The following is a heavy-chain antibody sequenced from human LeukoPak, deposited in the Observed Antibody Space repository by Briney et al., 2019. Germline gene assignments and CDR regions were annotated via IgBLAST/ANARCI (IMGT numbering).Heavy chain of an antibody. V-gene: IGHV3-21*01. Sequence: GGSLRLSCAASGFTFTSYSMNWVRQAPGKGLEWVSSISSSSSHIYYADSVKGRFTISRDNAKNSLYLQMNSLRAEDTAVYYCARDYYGDYYFDYWGRGTLVTVSS. D-gene: IGHD4-17*01. CDR1: GFTFTSYS. CDR3: ARDYYGDYYFDY. J-gene: IGHJ4*02. CDR2: ISSSSSHI.